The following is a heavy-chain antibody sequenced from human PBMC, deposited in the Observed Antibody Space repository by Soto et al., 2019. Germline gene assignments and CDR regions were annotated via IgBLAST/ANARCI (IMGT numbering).Heavy chain of an antibody. CDR1: GGSISTSNW. CDR3: ARARATIAAAAIFDC. CDR2: VYRTGST. Sequence: QVQLQESGPGLVKPSGTLSLTCAVSGGSISTSNWWSWVRQPPGKGLEWLGEVYRTGSTTYNPSLESRLTISVDTSKNQFSLKLTSVTAADTAVYYCARARATIAAAAIFDCWGQGTLVTVSS. V-gene: IGHV4-4*02. D-gene: IGHD6-13*01. J-gene: IGHJ4*02.